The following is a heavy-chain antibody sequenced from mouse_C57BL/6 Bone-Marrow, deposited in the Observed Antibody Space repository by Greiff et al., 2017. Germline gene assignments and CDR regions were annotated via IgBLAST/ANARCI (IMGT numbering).Heavy chain of an antibody. J-gene: IGHJ4*01. Sequence: EVQLQESGPGLVKPSQSLSLTCSVTGYSITSGYYWNWIRQFPGNKLEWMGYISYDGSNNYNPSLKNRISITRDTSKNQFFLKLNSVTTEDTATYYCARVPFYPLYAMDYWGQGTSVTVSS. CDR3: ARVPFYPLYAMDY. CDR1: GYSITSGYY. V-gene: IGHV3-6*01. CDR2: ISYDGSN.